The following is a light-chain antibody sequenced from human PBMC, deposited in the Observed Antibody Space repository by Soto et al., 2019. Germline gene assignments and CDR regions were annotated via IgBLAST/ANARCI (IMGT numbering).Light chain of an antibody. CDR2: ANN. V-gene: IGLV1-51*01. CDR3: GTWDSSLSAVV. CDR1: GSNIGNNY. Sequence: QSVLTQPPSVSAAPGQTVTISCSGSGSNIGNNYVSWYQQLPGTAPKLLIYANNKRPSGIPDRFSGSKSGTSATLGITGLQTGDEADYYCGTWDSSLSAVVFGGGTKLTVL. J-gene: IGLJ2*01.